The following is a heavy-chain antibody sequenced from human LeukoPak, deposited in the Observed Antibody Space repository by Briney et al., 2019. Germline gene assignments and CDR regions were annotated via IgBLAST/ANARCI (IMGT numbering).Heavy chain of an antibody. CDR1: GYTFTGYY. J-gene: IGHJ5*02. V-gene: IGHV1-2*02. CDR2: LNPHSGGT. D-gene: IGHD2-15*01. Sequence: ASVKVSCKASGYTFTGYYMHWVRQAPGQGLEWMGWLNPHSGGTNYAQKFQGRDTMTRDTSISTAYMELSRLRSDDTAVYYCARERESIGYCSGGSCRRWFDPWGQGTLVTVSS. CDR3: ARERESIGYCSGGSCRRWFDP.